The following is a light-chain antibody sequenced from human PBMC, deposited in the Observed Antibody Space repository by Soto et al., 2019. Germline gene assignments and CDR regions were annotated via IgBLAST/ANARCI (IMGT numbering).Light chain of an antibody. J-gene: IGKJ4*02. Sequence: EIVLTQSPGTPSLSPGERATLSCRASQSVSSSYLAWYQQKPGQALRLLIYGASSRATGTPDRFSGSGSGTDFTLTISRLEPEDFALYYCQQSGRSPPLAFGGGTQVDI. V-gene: IGKV3-20*01. CDR1: QSVSSSY. CDR2: GAS. CDR3: QQSGRSPPLA.